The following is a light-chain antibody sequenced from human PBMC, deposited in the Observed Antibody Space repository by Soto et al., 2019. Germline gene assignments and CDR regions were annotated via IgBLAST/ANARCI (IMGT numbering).Light chain of an antibody. J-gene: IGLJ1*01. CDR1: SSDVGGYNY. CDR2: DVS. Sequence: QSALTQPASVSGSPGQSITISCTGTSSDVGGYNYVSWYQQHPGKATKLMIYDVSNRPSGVSNRFSGSKSGTTASQTISGLQAEDEADYYCSSYTSSSTLDFGTGTKVTVL. CDR3: SSYTSSSTLD. V-gene: IGLV2-14*01.